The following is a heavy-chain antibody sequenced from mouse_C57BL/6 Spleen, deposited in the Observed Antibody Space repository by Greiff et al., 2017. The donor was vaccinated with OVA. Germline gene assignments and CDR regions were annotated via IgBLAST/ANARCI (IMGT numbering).Heavy chain of an antibody. CDR2: INPSSGYT. V-gene: IGHV1-4*01. D-gene: IGHD3-3*01. J-gene: IGHJ2*01. Sequence: QVHVKQSGAELARPGASVKMSCKASGYTFTSYTMHWVKQRPGQGLEWIGYINPSSGYTKYNQKFKDKATLTADKSSSTAYMQLSSLTSEDSAVYYCAREGLVSPYYFDYWGQGTTLTVSS. CDR1: GYTFTSYT. CDR3: AREGLVSPYYFDY.